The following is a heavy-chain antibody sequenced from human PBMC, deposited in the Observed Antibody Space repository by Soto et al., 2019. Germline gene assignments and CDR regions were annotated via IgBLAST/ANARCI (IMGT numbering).Heavy chain of an antibody. CDR3: ARHHVRGRTIAGAAEF. J-gene: IGHJ4*02. CDR2: INYSGNT. D-gene: IGHD1-26*01. Sequence: QVQLQQWGAGLLKPSETLSLTCAVYGGSLSGYYWSWIRHPPAKALEWIGEINYSGNTNYNPSLKSRVTISVDTSKNQLFLNLCSVTAADTAMYYCARHHVRGRTIAGAAEFWGQGTLVTVSS. CDR1: GGSLSGYY. V-gene: IGHV4-34*01.